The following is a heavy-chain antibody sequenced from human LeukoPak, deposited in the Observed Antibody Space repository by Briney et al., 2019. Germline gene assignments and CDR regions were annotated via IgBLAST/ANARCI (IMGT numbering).Heavy chain of an antibody. CDR3: ARVTVRAAILGGWFDP. J-gene: IGHJ5*02. V-gene: IGHV4-4*07. CDR2: IYTSGST. D-gene: IGHD2-2*01. CDR1: GGSISSYY. Sequence: SETLSLTCTVSGGSISSYYWSWIGKPAGKGLEWIGRIYTSGSTNYNPSLKSRVTMSVDTSQNQFSLKLSSVTAADTAVFYCARVTVRAAILGGWFDPCGQGTLVTVS.